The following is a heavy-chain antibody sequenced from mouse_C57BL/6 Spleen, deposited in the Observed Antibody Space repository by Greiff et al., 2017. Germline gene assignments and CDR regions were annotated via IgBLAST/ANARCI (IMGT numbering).Heavy chain of an antibody. V-gene: IGHV1-54*01. Sequence: VQLQQSGAELVRPGTSVKVSCKASGYAFTNYLIEWVKQRPGQGLEWIGVINPGSGGTNYNEKFKGKATLTADKSSSTAYMQLSSLTSEDSAVYFCARWAGAMDYWGQGTSVTVSS. J-gene: IGHJ4*01. CDR1: GYAFTNYL. CDR2: INPGSGGT. CDR3: ARWAGAMDY.